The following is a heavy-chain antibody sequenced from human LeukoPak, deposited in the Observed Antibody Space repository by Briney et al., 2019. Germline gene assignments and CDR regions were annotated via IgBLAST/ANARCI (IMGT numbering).Heavy chain of an antibody. D-gene: IGHD2-2*01. CDR2: ISGSGGST. V-gene: IGHV3-23*01. J-gene: IGHJ4*02. CDR1: GFSFSNYA. Sequence: PGGSLRLSCAASGFSFSNYAMSWVRQAPGKGLEWVSAISGSGGSTYYADSVKGRFTFSRDNSKNTLYLQMNSLRAEDTAVYYCAKDQKGHCSSTSCPPEDWGQGTLVTVSS. CDR3: AKDQKGHCSSTSCPPED.